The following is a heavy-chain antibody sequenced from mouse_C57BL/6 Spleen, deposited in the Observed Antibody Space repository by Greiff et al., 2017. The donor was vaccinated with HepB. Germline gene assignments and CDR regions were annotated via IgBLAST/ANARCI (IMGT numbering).Heavy chain of an antibody. CDR3: TRRGSSYGYFDV. CDR2: ISSGGDYI. J-gene: IGHJ1*03. V-gene: IGHV5-9-1*02. Sequence: DVMLVESGEGLVKPGGSLKLSCAASGFTFSSYAMSWVRQTPEKRLEWVAYISSGGDYIYYADTVKGRFTISRDNARNTLYLQMSSLKSEDTAMYYCTRRGSSYGYFDVWGTGTTVTVSS. D-gene: IGHD1-1*01. CDR1: GFTFSSYA.